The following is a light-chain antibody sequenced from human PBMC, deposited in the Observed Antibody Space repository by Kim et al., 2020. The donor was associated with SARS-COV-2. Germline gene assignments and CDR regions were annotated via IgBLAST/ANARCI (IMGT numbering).Light chain of an antibody. CDR1: KLGDKY. V-gene: IGLV3-1*01. J-gene: IGLJ3*02. Sequence: VSVTPGQTDSITCSGDKLGDKYACWYQQKPGQSPVLVIYQDSKRPSGIPERFSSSNSGNTATLTISGTQAMDEADYYCQAWDSSWVFGGGTKLTVL. CDR2: QDS. CDR3: QAWDSSWV.